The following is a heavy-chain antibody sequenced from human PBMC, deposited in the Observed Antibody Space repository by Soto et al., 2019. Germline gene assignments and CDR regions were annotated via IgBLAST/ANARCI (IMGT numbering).Heavy chain of an antibody. D-gene: IGHD5-12*01. Sequence: PGGSLRLSCGASGFTVSDAWMSWVRQAPGKGLEWVGRIKNKSDGGTRDYAASVKDRFIISRDDSKNTLFLQMNSLKTEDTAVYYCTTGPWKQWHRGYWGQGTLVTVSS. V-gene: IGHV3-15*01. J-gene: IGHJ1*01. CDR2: IKNKSDGGTR. CDR3: TTGPWKQWHRGY. CDR1: GFTVSDAW.